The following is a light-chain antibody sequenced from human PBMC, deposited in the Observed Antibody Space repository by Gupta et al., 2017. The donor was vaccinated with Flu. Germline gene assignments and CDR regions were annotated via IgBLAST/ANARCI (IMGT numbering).Light chain of an antibody. Sequence: DIQLTQSPSFLSASVGDRVTITCRASRGINSYLAWYQQKPGKAPKFLIYGASTVQSGVPSRFSGSGSGTEFTLTISSLQAEDFATYYCQHLHSSPITFGGGTKVDIK. V-gene: IGKV1-9*01. CDR2: GAS. CDR1: RGINSY. J-gene: IGKJ4*01. CDR3: QHLHSSPIT.